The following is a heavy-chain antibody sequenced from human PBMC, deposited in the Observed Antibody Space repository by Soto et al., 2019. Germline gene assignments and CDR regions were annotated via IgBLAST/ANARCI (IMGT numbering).Heavy chain of an antibody. CDR2: IKQDGSEK. CDR1: GFTFSSYW. CDR3: ARDWAYSSSYYCGMDV. D-gene: IGHD6-6*01. V-gene: IGHV3-7*01. J-gene: IGHJ6*02. Sequence: GGSLRLSCAASGFTFSSYWMSWVRQAPGKGLEWVANIKQDGSEKYYVDSVKGRFTISRDNAKNSLYLLMNSLRDEDTAVYYCARDWAYSSSYYCGMDVWGQGTTVTVSS.